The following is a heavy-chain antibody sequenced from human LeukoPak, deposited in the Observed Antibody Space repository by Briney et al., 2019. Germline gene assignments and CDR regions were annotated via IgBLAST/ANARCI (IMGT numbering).Heavy chain of an antibody. V-gene: IGHV4-34*01. CDR1: GGSFSGYY. CDR3: ARALGYCSSTSCPYYYGMDV. J-gene: IGHJ6*02. CDR2: INHSGST. Sequence: SETLSLTCAVYGGSFSGYYWSWIRQPPGKGLEWIGEINHSGSTNYNPSLKSRVTISVDTSKNQFSLKLSPVTAADTAVYYCARALGYCSSTSCPYYYGMDVWGQGTTVTVSS. D-gene: IGHD2-2*01.